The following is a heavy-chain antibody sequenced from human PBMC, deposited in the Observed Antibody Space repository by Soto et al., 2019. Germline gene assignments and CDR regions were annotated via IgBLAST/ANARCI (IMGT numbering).Heavy chain of an antibody. Sequence: EASVKVSCKASGGTFSSYTISWVRQAPGQGLEWMGRIIPILGIANYAQKFQGRVTITADKSTSTAYMELSSLRSEDTAVYYCARVVAVAGGAEYFQHWGQGTLVTVSS. CDR1: GGTFSSYT. V-gene: IGHV1-69*02. J-gene: IGHJ1*01. CDR2: IIPILGIA. CDR3: ARVVAVAGGAEYFQH. D-gene: IGHD6-19*01.